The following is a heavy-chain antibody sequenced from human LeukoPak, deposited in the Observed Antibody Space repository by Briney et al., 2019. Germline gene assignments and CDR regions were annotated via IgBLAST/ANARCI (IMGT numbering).Heavy chain of an antibody. CDR3: ATDFRYGSA. CDR1: GITVSNNY. D-gene: IGHD3-10*01. CDR2: IYSDGSS. Sequence: GGSLRLSCAVSGITVSNNYMSWVRQALGKGLEWVSVIYSDGSSFYTDSVKGRFTISRDNSKKTLYLQMNSLRAEDTAVYYCATDFRYGSAWGPGTLVTVSS. V-gene: IGHV3-66*01. J-gene: IGHJ4*02.